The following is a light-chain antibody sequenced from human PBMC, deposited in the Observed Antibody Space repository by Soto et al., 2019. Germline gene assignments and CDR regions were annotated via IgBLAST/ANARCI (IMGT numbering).Light chain of an antibody. CDR3: QQSYSTPRD. V-gene: IGKV1-39*01. CDR1: QIIRNY. Sequence: DIPMTQSPTSLSVSVGDRVTLTCRASQIIRNYLNWYQQKPGKVPKLLIYTASSLQGGVPSRCSGSRSGTDFTLTISSLQPEDFATYYCQQSYSTPRDFGQGTKVDIK. CDR2: TAS. J-gene: IGKJ1*01.